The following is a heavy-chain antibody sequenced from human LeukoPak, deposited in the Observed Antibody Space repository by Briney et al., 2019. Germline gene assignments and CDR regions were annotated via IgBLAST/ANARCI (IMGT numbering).Heavy chain of an antibody. CDR2: IYSSGTT. Sequence: SETLSLTCTISGGSISTYSWAWIRQTAGKGLEWIGRIYSSGTTNYNPSLKSRVSMSLDTSKNQFSLKVNSVTAADTAVYYCARGAVSDYYYYMDVWGRGTTVTVSS. CDR3: ARGAVSDYYYYMDV. CDR1: GGSISTYS. J-gene: IGHJ6*03. V-gene: IGHV4-4*07. D-gene: IGHD3-16*01.